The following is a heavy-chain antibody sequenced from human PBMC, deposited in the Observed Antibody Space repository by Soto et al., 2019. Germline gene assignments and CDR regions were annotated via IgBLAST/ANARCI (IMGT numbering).Heavy chain of an antibody. Sequence: EVQLVESGGGLVKPGGSLRLSCAASGFTFSSYSMNWVRQAPGKGLEWVSSISSSSSYIYYADSVKGRFTISIDNAKNSLYLQMNSLRAEDTAVYYCARHTDTAMVFTRFDPWGQGTLVTVSS. CDR3: ARHTDTAMVFTRFDP. J-gene: IGHJ5*02. V-gene: IGHV3-21*01. CDR2: ISSSSSYI. CDR1: GFTFSSYS. D-gene: IGHD5-18*01.